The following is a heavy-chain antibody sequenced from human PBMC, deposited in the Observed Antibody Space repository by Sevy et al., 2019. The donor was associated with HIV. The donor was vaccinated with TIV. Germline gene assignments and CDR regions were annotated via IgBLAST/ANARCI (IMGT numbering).Heavy chain of an antibody. CDR1: GYTFTSYG. D-gene: IGHD2-15*01. Sequence: ASVKVSCKASGYTFTSYGISWVRQAPGQGLEWMGWISAYNGNTNYAQKLQGRVTMTTDTSTGTAYMELRSLRSDDTAVYYCARDSVVVVAATPAGWFDPWGQGTLVTVSS. J-gene: IGHJ5*02. CDR3: ARDSVVVVAATPAGWFDP. CDR2: ISAYNGNT. V-gene: IGHV1-18*04.